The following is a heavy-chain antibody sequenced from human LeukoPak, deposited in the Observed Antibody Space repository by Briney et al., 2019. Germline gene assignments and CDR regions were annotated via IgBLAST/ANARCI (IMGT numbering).Heavy chain of an antibody. CDR3: ARKGRSTLDY. D-gene: IGHD1-26*01. J-gene: IGHJ4*02. CDR2: IDPNSGGT. V-gene: IGHV1-2*02. Sequence: GASVKVSCKSSGYIFTGNYIYWVRQAPGQGFEWIGWIDPNSGGTNYSQNFQGRVNMARDTSVSTAFMELRGLTYDDTAIYFCARKGRSTLDYWGQGTLVTLSS. CDR1: GYIFTGNY.